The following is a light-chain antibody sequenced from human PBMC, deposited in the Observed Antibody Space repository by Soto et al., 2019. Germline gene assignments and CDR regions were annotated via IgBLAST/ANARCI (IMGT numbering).Light chain of an antibody. V-gene: IGLV2-11*01. CDR1: SSDVGGYNS. CDR2: DVT. Sequence: QSALTQPRSVSGSPGQSVTISCTGTSSDVGGYNSVSWYQQHPGKAPKLMIYDVTKRPSGVPDRFSGSKSGNTASLTISGLQAEDEADYYCCSYAASHTPVFCGGTKLTVL. CDR3: CSYAASHTPV. J-gene: IGLJ2*01.